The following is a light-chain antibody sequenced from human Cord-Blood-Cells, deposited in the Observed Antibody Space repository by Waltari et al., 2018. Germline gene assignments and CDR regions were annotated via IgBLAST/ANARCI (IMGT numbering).Light chain of an antibody. CDR2: AAS. CDR3: QQYYSYPRT. CDR1: HGISSY. V-gene: IGKV1-8*01. J-gene: IGKJ1*01. Sequence: AIRMTQSPSSFSASTGDRVTITCRASHGISSYLAWYQQIPGKAHKLLIYAASTLQSGVPSRFSGSGSGTDFTLTISCLQSEDFATYYCQQYYSYPRTFGQGTKVEIK.